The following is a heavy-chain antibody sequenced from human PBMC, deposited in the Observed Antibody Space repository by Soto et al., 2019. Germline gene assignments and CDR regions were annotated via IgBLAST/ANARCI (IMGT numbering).Heavy chain of an antibody. J-gene: IGHJ4*02. Sequence: SETLSLTCTVSGISISSGNLWTCVRQSPRKGLEYIGEIFHDGTANYFPSFERRVAMSVDKSKNQFSLKLTSVTDADAAIYDCARLVYDTRLDYLYFDFWGQGAQVTVCS. D-gene: IGHD3-16*01. V-gene: IGHV4-4*02. CDR2: IFHDGTA. CDR3: ARLVYDTRLDYLYFDF. CDR1: GISISSGNL.